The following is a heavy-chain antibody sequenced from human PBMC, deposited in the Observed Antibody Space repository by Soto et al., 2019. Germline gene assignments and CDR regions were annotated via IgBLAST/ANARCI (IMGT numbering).Heavy chain of an antibody. Sequence: PGGSLRLSCAASGFTFSSYSMNWVRQAPGKGLEWVSSISSSSSYIYYADSVKGRFTISRDNAKNSLYLQMNSLRAEDTAVYYCARIPRYYDSSGYYYVGGGSHAKYYYYYYGMDVWGQGTTVTVSS. CDR2: ISSSSSYI. J-gene: IGHJ6*02. D-gene: IGHD3-22*01. V-gene: IGHV3-21*01. CDR1: GFTFSSYS. CDR3: ARIPRYYDSSGYYYVGGGSHAKYYYYYYGMDV.